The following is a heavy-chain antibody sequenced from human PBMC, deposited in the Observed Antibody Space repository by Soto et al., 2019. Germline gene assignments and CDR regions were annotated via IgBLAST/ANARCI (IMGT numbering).Heavy chain of an antibody. V-gene: IGHV4-34*01. J-gene: IGHJ6*02. CDR1: GGSFSGYY. CDR3: ARVLRYCSSTSCYEAGYCYYGMDV. D-gene: IGHD2-2*01. CDR2: INHSGST. Sequence: PSETLSLTCAVYGGSFSGYYWSWIRQPPGKGLEWIGEINHSGSTNYNPSLKSRVTISVDTSKNQFSLKLSSVTAADTAVYYCARVLRYCSSTSCYEAGYCYYGMDVWGQGTTVTVSS.